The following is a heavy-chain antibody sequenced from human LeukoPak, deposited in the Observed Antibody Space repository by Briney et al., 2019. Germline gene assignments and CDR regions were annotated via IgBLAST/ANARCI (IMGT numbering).Heavy chain of an antibody. CDR3: AKDSRIYYDSSGYLGNFDY. Sequence: GGSLRLSCAASGFTFSNYWMHWVRQAPGKGLEWVSAISGSGGSTYYADSVKGRFTISRDNSKNTLYLQMNSLRAEDTAVYYCAKDSRIYYDSSGYLGNFDYWGQGTLVTVSS. V-gene: IGHV3-23*01. CDR2: ISGSGGST. CDR1: GFTFSNYW. D-gene: IGHD3-22*01. J-gene: IGHJ4*02.